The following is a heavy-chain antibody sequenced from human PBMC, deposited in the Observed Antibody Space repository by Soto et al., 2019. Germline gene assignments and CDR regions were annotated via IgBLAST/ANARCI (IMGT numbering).Heavy chain of an antibody. V-gene: IGHV1-46*01. CDR1: GYTFTSYY. CDR3: ARGGIVVVPAAINYYYYYGMDV. CDR2: INPSGGST. J-gene: IGHJ6*02. D-gene: IGHD2-2*01. Sequence: VSCKASGYTFTSYYMHWVRQAPGQGLEWMGIINPSGGSTSYAQKFQGRVTMTRDTSTSTVYMELSSLRSEDTAVYYCARGGIVVVPAAINYYYYYGMDVWGQGTTVTVSS.